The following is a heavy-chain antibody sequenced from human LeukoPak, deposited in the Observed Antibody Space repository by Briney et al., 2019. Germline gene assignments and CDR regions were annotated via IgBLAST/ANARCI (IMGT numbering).Heavy chain of an antibody. D-gene: IGHD3-22*01. Sequence: GGSLRLSCAASKLIFSEYAMDWVRQAPGKGLEWVAAIGASGSSTYYAASVEGRFTISRDNSKETLYLQMDSLRADDTAVYFCVKSPYYDSSGDAFEIWGQGTLVTVSS. J-gene: IGHJ3*02. CDR3: VKSPYYDSSGDAFEI. V-gene: IGHV3-23*01. CDR2: IGASGSST. CDR1: KLIFSEYA.